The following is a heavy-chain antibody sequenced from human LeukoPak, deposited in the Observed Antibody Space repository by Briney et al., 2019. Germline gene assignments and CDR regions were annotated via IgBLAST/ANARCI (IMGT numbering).Heavy chain of an antibody. D-gene: IGHD6-19*01. Sequence: PGGSLRLSCAASGLTFTNAWMTWVRQAPGKGLEWVGHIKSKTDGGTTDYAAPVKGRFIISRDDLKTTLYLQMNSLKTGDTAVYYCTTEWYTSGRYFDYWGQGTLVTVSS. CDR3: TTEWYTSGRYFDY. CDR1: GLTFTNAW. CDR2: IKSKTDGGTT. J-gene: IGHJ4*02. V-gene: IGHV3-15*01.